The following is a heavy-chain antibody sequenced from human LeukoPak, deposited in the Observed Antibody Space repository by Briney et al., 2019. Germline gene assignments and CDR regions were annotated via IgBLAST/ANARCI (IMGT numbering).Heavy chain of an antibody. D-gene: IGHD3-10*01. CDR1: GGSISNYF. J-gene: IGHJ4*02. CDR2: IYYSGST. CDR3: ARLWGVAIDY. Sequence: SETLSLTCTVAGGSISNYFWSWIRQPPGKGLEWIGSIYYSGSTYYNPSLKSRVTISVDTSKNQFSLKLSSVTAADTAVYYCARLWGVAIDYWGQGTLVTVSS. V-gene: IGHV4-39*07.